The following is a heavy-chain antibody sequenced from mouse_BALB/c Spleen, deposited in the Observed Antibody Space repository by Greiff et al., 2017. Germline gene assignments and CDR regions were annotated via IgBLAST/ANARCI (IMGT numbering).Heavy chain of an antibody. CDR1: GYTFTSYW. D-gene: IGHD2-10*02. V-gene: IGHV1-7*01. CDR2: INPSTGYT. J-gene: IGHJ1*01. Sequence: QVQLQQSGAELAKPGASVKMSCKASGYTFTSYWMHWVKQRPGQGLEWIGYINPSTGYTEYNQKFKDKATLTADKSSSTAYMQLSSLTSEDSAVYYCARCMRYGNRYFDVWGAGTTVTVSS. CDR3: ARCMRYGNRYFDV.